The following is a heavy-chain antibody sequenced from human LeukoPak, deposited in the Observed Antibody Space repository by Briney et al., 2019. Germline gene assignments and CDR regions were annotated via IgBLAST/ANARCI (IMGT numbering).Heavy chain of an antibody. Sequence: GGSLRLSCAASGFTFSSYTMNWVRQPPGKGLEWVSNIGTSSTTIYYADSVKGRFTISRDNAKNSLYLQMNSLRAEDTAVYYCAILNPPITFGGVIVELHFDYWGQGTLVTVSS. J-gene: IGHJ4*02. CDR1: GFTFSSYT. CDR2: IGTSSTTI. V-gene: IGHV3-48*01. D-gene: IGHD3-16*02. CDR3: AILNPPITFGGVIVELHFDY.